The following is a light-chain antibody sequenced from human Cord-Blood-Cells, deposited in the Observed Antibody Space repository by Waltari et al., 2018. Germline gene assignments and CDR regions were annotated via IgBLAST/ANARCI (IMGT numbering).Light chain of an antibody. V-gene: IGLV2-23*02. J-gene: IGLJ2*01. CDR2: EVS. Sequence: QSALTQPASVSGSPGQSITISCTGTSSDVGSYNLVSWYQQHPGKAPKLMIYEVSKLPSGVSNLFSGSKSGNTASLTIYGLQAEDEADYYCCSYAGSSTFGFGGGTKLTVL. CDR1: SSDVGSYNL. CDR3: CSYAGSSTFG.